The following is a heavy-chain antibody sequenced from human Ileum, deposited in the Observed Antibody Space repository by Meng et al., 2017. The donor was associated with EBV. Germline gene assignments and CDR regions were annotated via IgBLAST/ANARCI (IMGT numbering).Heavy chain of an antibody. J-gene: IGHJ4*02. CDR3: ASSDYYRSDY. CDR1: GGSISRSDW. Sequence: LRGWGPGPVETSWPLSLTCGVSGGSISRSDWWSWVRQPPGKGLEGIGETSHSGSTNYSPSLKSRVTISLDKSKNQLSLKLNSVTAADAAVYYCASSDYYRSDYWGQGTLVTVSS. V-gene: IGHV4-4*02. CDR2: TSHSGST. D-gene: IGHD3-22*01.